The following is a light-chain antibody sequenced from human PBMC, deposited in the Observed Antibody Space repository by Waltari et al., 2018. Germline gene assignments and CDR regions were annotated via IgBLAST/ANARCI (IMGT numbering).Light chain of an antibody. V-gene: IGLV2-8*01. J-gene: IGLJ2*01. CDR2: EVS. Sequence: QSALTQPPSASGSPGQSVTISCTGTSSDVGGYNYVSWYQQHPGKAPKLMIYEVSKRPSGVPDRFSGSKSGNTASLTVSGLQAEDEADYYCSSYVGSNNVYMVFGGGTKLTVL. CDR3: SSYVGSNNVYMV. CDR1: SSDVGGYNY.